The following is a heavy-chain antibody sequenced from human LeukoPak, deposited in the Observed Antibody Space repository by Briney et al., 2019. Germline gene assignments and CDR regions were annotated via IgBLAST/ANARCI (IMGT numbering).Heavy chain of an antibody. D-gene: IGHD3-10*01. J-gene: IGHJ4*02. CDR2: IYPGDSDT. Sequence: GESLKISCKGSGYSFTSYWSGWVRQMPGKGLEWIGIIYPGDSDTRYSPSFQGQVTISADKSISTAYLQWSSLKASDTAMYYCARLESYYYGSGAYWGQGTLVTVSS. V-gene: IGHV5-51*01. CDR3: ARLESYYYGSGAY. CDR1: GYSFTSYW.